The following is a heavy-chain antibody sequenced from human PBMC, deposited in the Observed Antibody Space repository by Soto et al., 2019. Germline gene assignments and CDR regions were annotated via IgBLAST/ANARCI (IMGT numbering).Heavy chain of an antibody. J-gene: IGHJ4*02. V-gene: IGHV4-34*01. CDR1: GGSFSGYY. D-gene: IGHD6-19*01. Sequence: QVQLQQWGAGLLKPSETLSLTCAVYGGSFSGYYWSWIRQPPGKGLEWIGEINHSGSTNYNPSLKSRVTISVDTSKNQFSLKLNSVTAVDTAVYYCARRYSCGWYHFDYWGQGTLVIVSS. CDR2: INHSGST. CDR3: ARRYSCGWYHFDY.